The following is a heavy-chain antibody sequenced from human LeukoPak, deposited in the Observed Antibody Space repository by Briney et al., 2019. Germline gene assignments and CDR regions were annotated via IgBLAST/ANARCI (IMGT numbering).Heavy chain of an antibody. CDR2: IIPIFGTA. CDR1: GGTFSSYA. V-gene: IGHV1-69*13. J-gene: IGHJ6*03. Sequence: SVKVSCKASGGTFSSYAISWVRQAPGQGLEWMGGIIPIFGTANYAQKFQGRVTITADESTSTAYMELRSLRAEDTAVYYCAREHTVGPYYYYMDVWGKGTTVTVSS. CDR3: AREHTVGPYYYYMDV.